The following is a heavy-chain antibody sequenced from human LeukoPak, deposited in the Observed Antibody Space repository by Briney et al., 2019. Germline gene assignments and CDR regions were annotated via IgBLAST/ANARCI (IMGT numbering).Heavy chain of an antibody. CDR3: ASEYGYGLGAFDI. Sequence: ASVKVSCKASGYTFTSYYMHWVRQPPGQGLEWMGIINPSGGSTSYAQKFQGRVTMTRDTSTSTVYMELSSLRSEDTAVYYCASEYGYGLGAFDIWGQGTMVTVSS. D-gene: IGHD5-18*01. CDR2: INPSGGST. CDR1: GYTFTSYY. J-gene: IGHJ3*02. V-gene: IGHV1-46*01.